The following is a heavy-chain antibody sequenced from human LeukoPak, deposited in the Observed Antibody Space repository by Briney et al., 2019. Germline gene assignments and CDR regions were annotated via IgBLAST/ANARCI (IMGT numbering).Heavy chain of an antibody. J-gene: IGHJ4*02. Sequence: GGSLRLSCAASGFTFSTYWMHWVRQAQGKGLEWVSSISSSSSYIYYADSVKGRFTISRDNAKNSLYLQMNSLRAEDTAVYYCARDPVGSSSPNWGQGTLVTVSS. CDR3: ARDPVGSSSPN. CDR1: GFTFSTYW. D-gene: IGHD6-13*01. CDR2: ISSSSSYI. V-gene: IGHV3-21*01.